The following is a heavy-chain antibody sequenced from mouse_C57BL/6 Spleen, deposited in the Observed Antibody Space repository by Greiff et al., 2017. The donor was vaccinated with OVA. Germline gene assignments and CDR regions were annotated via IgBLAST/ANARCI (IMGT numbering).Heavy chain of an antibody. CDR3: ARPGLAHYFDY. D-gene: IGHD3-3*01. V-gene: IGHV5-17*01. CDR2: ISSGSSTI. CDR1: GFTFSDYG. Sequence: DVKLQESGGGLVKPGGSLKLSCAASGFTFSDYGMHWVRQAPEKGLEWVAYISSGSSTIYYADTVKGRFTISRDNAKNTLFLQMTSLRSEDTAMYYCARPGLAHYFDYWGQGTTLTVSS. J-gene: IGHJ2*01.